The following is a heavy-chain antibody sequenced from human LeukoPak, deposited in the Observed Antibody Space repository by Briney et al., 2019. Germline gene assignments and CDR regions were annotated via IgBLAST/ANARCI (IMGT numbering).Heavy chain of an antibody. V-gene: IGHV4-59*01. D-gene: IGHD6-6*01. Sequence: SETLSLTCTVSGGSISSYYWSWIRQPPGKGLKWIGYIYYSGSTNYNPSLKSQVTISVDTSKNQFSLKLSSVTAADTAVYYCARDDSSSSGGYGMDVWGQGTTVTVSS. CDR2: IYYSGST. CDR3: ARDDSSSSGGYGMDV. J-gene: IGHJ6*02. CDR1: GGSISSYY.